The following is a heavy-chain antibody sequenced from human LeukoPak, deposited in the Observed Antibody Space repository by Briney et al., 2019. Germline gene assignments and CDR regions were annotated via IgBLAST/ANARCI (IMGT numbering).Heavy chain of an antibody. V-gene: IGHV4-59*01. CDR3: AREPAYYDILTGYYHDAFDI. J-gene: IGHJ3*02. CDR2: IYYSGST. D-gene: IGHD3-9*01. Sequence: SETPSLTCTVSGGSISSYYWSWIRQPPGKGLEWIGYIYYSGSTNYNPSLKSRVTISVDTSKNQFSLKLSSVTAADTAVYYCAREPAYYDILTGYYHDAFDIWGQGTMVTVSS. CDR1: GGSISSYY.